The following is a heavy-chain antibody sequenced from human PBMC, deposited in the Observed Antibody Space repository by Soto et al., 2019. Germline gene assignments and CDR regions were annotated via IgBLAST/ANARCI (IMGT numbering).Heavy chain of an antibody. J-gene: IGHJ6*02. CDR1: GYTFTGYY. V-gene: IGHV1-2*02. CDR2: INPNSGGT. CDR3: ARDEYYYDSSGPWYYYYGMDV. D-gene: IGHD3-22*01. Sequence: SVKVSCKASGYTFTGYYMHWVRQAPGQGLEWMGWINPNSGGTNYAQKFQGRVTMTRDTSISTAYMELSRLRSDDTAVYYCARDEYYYDSSGPWYYYYGMDVWGQGTTVTVSS.